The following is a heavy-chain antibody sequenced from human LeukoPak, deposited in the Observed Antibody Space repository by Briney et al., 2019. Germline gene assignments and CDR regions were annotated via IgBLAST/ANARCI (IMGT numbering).Heavy chain of an antibody. CDR1: GYTFTGYY. CDR3: ARAHYYDSSGYYYRDAFDI. D-gene: IGHD3-22*01. CDR2: INPNSGGT. Sequence: ASVKVSCKASGYTFTGYYMHWVRQAPGQGLEWMGWINPNSGGTNYAQKFQGRVTMTRDTSISTAYMELSRLRSDDTAVYYCARAHYYDSSGYYYRDAFDIWGQGTMVTVSS. V-gene: IGHV1-2*02. J-gene: IGHJ3*02.